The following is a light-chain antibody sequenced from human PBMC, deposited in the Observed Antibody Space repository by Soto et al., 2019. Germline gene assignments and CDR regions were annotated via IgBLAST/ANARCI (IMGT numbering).Light chain of an antibody. CDR2: GAS. CDR3: QQYDSSLFT. CDR1: QSVTSSR. J-gene: IGKJ3*01. Sequence: EIVLTQSPGTLSLSPEERATLSCWASQSVTSSRLAWYQQNPGQAPRLLIYGASRRAAGIPDRFSGSGSGTDFTLTISRVEPEDFALYYCQQYDSSLFTFGPGTRVDIK. V-gene: IGKV3-20*01.